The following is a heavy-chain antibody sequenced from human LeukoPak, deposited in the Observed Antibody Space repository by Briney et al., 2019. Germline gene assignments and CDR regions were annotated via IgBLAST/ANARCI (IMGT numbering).Heavy chain of an antibody. V-gene: IGHV3-23*01. CDR1: GFTFSSYA. D-gene: IGHD2-2*01. J-gene: IGHJ4*02. CDR3: AKDTKYSTSWSPFDY. Sequence: GGSLRLSCVASGFTFSSYAMSWVRQAPGEGLEWVSAIGAGGKTTYYADSVKGRFTISRDNSKNTLFLQMNTLRAEDTALYYCAKDTKYSTSWSPFDYWGQGTLVTVSS. CDR2: IGAGGKTT.